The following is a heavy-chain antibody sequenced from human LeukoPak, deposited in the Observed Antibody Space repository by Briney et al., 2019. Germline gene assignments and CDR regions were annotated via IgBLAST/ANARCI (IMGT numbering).Heavy chain of an antibody. CDR1: GGSFSGYY. Sequence: ASETLSLTCAVYGGSFSGYYWSWIRQPPGKGLEWIGEINHSGSTNYNPSLKSRVTISVDTSKNQFSLKLSSVTAADTAVYYCARARSIVVVPAARTSYFDYWGQGTLVAVSS. D-gene: IGHD2-2*01. J-gene: IGHJ4*02. CDR3: ARARSIVVVPAARTSYFDY. V-gene: IGHV4-34*01. CDR2: INHSGST.